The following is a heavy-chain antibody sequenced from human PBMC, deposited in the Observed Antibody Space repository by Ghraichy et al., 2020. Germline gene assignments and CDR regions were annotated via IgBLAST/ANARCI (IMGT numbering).Heavy chain of an antibody. CDR1: GFTFSSYS. Sequence: SCAASGFTFSSYSMNWVRQAPGKGLEWVSYISSSSSTIYYADSMKGRFTISRDNAKNSLYLQMNSLRDENTAVYYCARDRYCSSTSCSYGMDVWGQGTTVTVSS. V-gene: IGHV3-48*02. CDR3: ARDRYCSSTSCSYGMDV. J-gene: IGHJ6*02. CDR2: ISSSSSTI. D-gene: IGHD2-2*01.